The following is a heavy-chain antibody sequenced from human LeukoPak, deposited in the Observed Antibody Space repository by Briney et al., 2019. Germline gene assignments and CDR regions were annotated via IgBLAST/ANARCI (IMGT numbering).Heavy chain of an antibody. CDR3: AGEDTVTTGRGFDY. V-gene: IGHV4-39*07. J-gene: IGHJ4*02. D-gene: IGHD4-17*01. Sequence: SETLSLTCTVSGGSISSSSYYWGWIRQPPGKGLEWIGSIYYSGSTNYNPSLKSRVTISVDTSKNQFSLKLSSVTAADTAVYYCAGEDTVTTGRGFDYWGQGTLVTVSS. CDR2: IYYSGST. CDR1: GGSISSSSYY.